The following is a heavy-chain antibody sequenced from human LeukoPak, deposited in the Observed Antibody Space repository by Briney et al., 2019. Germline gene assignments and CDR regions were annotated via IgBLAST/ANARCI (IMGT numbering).Heavy chain of an antibody. D-gene: IGHD1-1*01. Sequence: PGRSLRLSCTASGLIFGDYGLSWVRQAPGKGLEWVGFIRSKADGGTTEYAASVKGRFTISRDDSKSIAYLQMNSLQTEDTAVFYCSRVLTSGTRRFDPWGQGTLVTVSS. CDR3: SRVLTSGTRRFDP. V-gene: IGHV3-49*04. J-gene: IGHJ5*02. CDR2: IRSKADGGTT. CDR1: GLIFGDYG.